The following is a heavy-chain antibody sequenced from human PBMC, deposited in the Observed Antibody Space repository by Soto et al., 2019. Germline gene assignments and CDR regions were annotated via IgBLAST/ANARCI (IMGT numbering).Heavy chain of an antibody. V-gene: IGHV3-30-3*01. J-gene: IGHJ4*02. CDR2: ISYDGSNK. CDR1: GFTFSSYA. Sequence: QVQLVESGGGVVLPGRSLRLSCAASGFTFSSYAMHWVRQAPGKGLEWVAVISYDGSNKYYADSVKGRFTISRDNSKNTLYRQLNSQRAEDTAVYYCARGSYYYDSSGYYFDHWGQGTLVTVTS. D-gene: IGHD3-22*01. CDR3: ARGSYYYDSSGYYFDH.